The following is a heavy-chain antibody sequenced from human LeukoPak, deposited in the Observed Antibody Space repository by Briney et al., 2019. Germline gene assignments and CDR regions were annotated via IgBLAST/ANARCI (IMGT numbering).Heavy chain of an antibody. Sequence: SETLSLTCTVSGGSISSSSSYWGWIRQPPGKGLEWIGNIYYSGSTYYNPSLKSRVTISVDTSRNQFSLKLSSVTAADTAVYYCARLGGAYDAFDIWGQGTMVTVSS. J-gene: IGHJ3*02. CDR2: IYYSGST. CDR1: GGSISSSSSY. CDR3: ARLGGAYDAFDI. V-gene: IGHV4-39*01. D-gene: IGHD1-26*01.